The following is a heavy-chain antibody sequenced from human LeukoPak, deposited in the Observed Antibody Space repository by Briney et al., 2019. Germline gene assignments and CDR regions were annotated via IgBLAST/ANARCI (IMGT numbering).Heavy chain of an antibody. CDR1: GYTFVSYG. V-gene: IGHV1-18*01. J-gene: IGHJ4*02. CDR2: IGAHNGNT. CDR3: ARSYVSDSSGYYLAAY. D-gene: IGHD3-22*01. Sequence: ASVKVSCKASGYTFVSYGISWVRQAPGQGLEWMGWIGAHNGNTNYAQKFQGRVTMTTDTSTSTTYIELRSLRSDDTAVYYCARSYVSDSSGYYLAAYWGQGTLVTVSS.